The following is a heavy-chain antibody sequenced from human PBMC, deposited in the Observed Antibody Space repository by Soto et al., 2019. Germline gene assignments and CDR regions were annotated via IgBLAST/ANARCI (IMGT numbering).Heavy chain of an antibody. CDR2: ISAYKCNT. D-gene: IGHD2-15*01. V-gene: IGHV1-18*01. CDR1: GYTFTSYV. J-gene: IGHJ3*02. CDR3: LRERNGCRGGSCYWGAFDI. Sequence: ASVKVSCKASGYTFTSYVISWVRQAPGQGREWMGWISAYKCNTNNAQQLQGRVTMTTDTSTSTAYMELRSLRSDDTAVYYCLRERNGCRGGSCYWGAFDIWGQGTMGT.